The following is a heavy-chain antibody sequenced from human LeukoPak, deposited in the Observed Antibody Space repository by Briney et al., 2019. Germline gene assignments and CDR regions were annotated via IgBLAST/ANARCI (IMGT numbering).Heavy chain of an antibody. CDR2: IYYSGST. D-gene: IGHD3-3*01. CDR3: ARLVYYDFWSGSFDY. J-gene: IGHJ4*02. V-gene: IGHV4-59*08. CDR1: GGSISSYY. Sequence: PSETLSLTCTVSGGSISSYYWSWIRQPPGKGLEWIGYIYYSGSTNYNPSPKSRVTISVDTSKNQFSLKLSSVTAADTAVYYCARLVYYDFWSGSFDYWGQGTLVTVSS.